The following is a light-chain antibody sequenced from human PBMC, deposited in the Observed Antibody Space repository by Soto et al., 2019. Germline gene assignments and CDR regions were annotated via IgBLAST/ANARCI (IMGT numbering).Light chain of an antibody. J-gene: IGKJ1*01. CDR3: MQATQFPWT. CDR2: KSS. CDR1: QSLVYSDGNSY. Sequence: DIVMTQTPLSSSVTLGQSASISCRSSQSLVYSDGNSYLSWLQQRPGQPPRLLIHKSSNRVSGVPDRFSGSGAGTDFTLKISRVEAEDVGVYYCMQATQFPWTFGQGTKVEIK. V-gene: IGKV2-24*01.